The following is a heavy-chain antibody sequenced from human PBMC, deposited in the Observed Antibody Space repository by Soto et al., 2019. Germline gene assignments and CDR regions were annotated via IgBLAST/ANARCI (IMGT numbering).Heavy chain of an antibody. CDR2: ISGSGGST. Sequence: PGGSLRLSCAASGFTFSSYAMSWVRQAPGKGLEWVSAISGSGGSTYYADSVKGRFTISRDNSKNTLYLQMNSLRAEDTAVYYCAKDGRDCSGGSCYHESEAFDYWGQGTLVTVSS. CDR1: GFTFSSYA. J-gene: IGHJ4*02. CDR3: AKDGRDCSGGSCYHESEAFDY. D-gene: IGHD2-15*01. V-gene: IGHV3-23*01.